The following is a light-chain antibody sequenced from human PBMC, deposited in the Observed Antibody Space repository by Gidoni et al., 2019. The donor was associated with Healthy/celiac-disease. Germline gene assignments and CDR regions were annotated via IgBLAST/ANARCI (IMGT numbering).Light chain of an antibody. V-gene: IGLV2-14*01. Sequence: QSALTPPASVSGSPGQSITLSCTGTSSDVGGYNYVSWYHQHPGKAPKLMIYEVSNRPAGVSNRFSGSKSGNTASLTISGLQAEDEADYYCSSYTSSSTVVFGGGTKLTVL. CDR2: EVS. CDR3: SSYTSSSTVV. J-gene: IGLJ2*01. CDR1: SSDVGGYNY.